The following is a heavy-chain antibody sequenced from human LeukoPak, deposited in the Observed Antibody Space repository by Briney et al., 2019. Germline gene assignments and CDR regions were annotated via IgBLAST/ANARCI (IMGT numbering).Heavy chain of an antibody. CDR1: GGSISSYY. CDR3: ARDLGITMVRGVIRGGPNWFDP. J-gene: IGHJ5*02. D-gene: IGHD3-10*01. V-gene: IGHV4-4*07. Sequence: SETLSLTCTVSGGSISSYYWSWIRQPAGKGLEWIGRIYTSGSTTYNPSLTSRVTMSVDTSKNQFSLKLSSVTAADTAVYYCARDLGITMVRGVIRGGPNWFDPWGQGTLVTVSS. CDR2: IYTSGST.